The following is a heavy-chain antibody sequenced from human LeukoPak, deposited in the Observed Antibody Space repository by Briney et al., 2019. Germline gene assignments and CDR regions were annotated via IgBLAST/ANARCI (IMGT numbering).Heavy chain of an antibody. CDR1: GGSISSGSYY. V-gene: IGHV4-61*02. Sequence: SETLSLTCTVSGGSISSGSYYWSWIRQPAGKGLEWIGRIYTSGSTNYNPSLKSRVTISVDTSKNQFSLKLSSVTAADTAVYYCARGIVVVAQLGYYYYYMDVWGKGTTVTVSS. D-gene: IGHD2-15*01. J-gene: IGHJ6*03. CDR3: ARGIVVVAQLGYYYYYMDV. CDR2: IYTSGST.